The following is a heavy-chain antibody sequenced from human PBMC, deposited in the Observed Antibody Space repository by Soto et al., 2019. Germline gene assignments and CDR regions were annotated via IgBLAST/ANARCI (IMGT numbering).Heavy chain of an antibody. J-gene: IGHJ4*02. Sequence: QVPLVQSGPEVKKPGASVKVSCNTSGYTPTNYDIGWVRQAPGQGLEYKGWISAYNGNTNYARKLQDRVTWTTDTYTRTAYMELRSLQSDDTAIYYCARGLDRRGTYYAFDNWGQGTLVSVSS. V-gene: IGHV1-18*01. CDR3: ARGLDRRGTYYAFDN. D-gene: IGHD1-26*01. CDR2: ISAYNGNT. CDR1: GYTPTNYD.